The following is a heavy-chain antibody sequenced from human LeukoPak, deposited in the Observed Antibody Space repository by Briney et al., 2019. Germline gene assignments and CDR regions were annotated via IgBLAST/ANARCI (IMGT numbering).Heavy chain of an antibody. CDR2: ISGSGGAT. J-gene: IGHJ3*02. CDR1: GFTFSNYG. D-gene: IGHD1-7*01. V-gene: IGHV3-23*01. CDR3: AKVRNYKGNDAFDI. Sequence: PGGSLRLSCAASGFTFSNYGMSWVRQAPGKGLEWVSGISGSGGATYYADSVKGRFAISRDNSKNTLYLQMNSLRAEDTAVYYCAKVRNYKGNDAFDIWGQGTMVTVSS.